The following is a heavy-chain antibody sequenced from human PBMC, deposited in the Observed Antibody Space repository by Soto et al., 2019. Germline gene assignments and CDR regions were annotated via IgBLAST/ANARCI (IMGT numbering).Heavy chain of an antibody. CDR1: CYTFTSYG. CDR2: ISAYNGNT. CDR3: ARLVLRLLWFGEPHDY. J-gene: IGHJ4*02. V-gene: IGHV1-18*04. Sequence: SVKVSCKASCYTFTSYGISLLRQAPGQWLEWMGWISAYNGNTNYAQKLQGRVTMTTDTSTSTAYMELRSLRSDDTAVYYCARLVLRLLWFGEPHDYWGQGTLVTVSS. D-gene: IGHD3-10*01.